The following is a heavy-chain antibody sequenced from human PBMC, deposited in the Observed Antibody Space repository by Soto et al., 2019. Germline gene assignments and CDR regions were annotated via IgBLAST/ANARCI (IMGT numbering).Heavy chain of an antibody. J-gene: IGHJ5*02. CDR3: AAASYDFWSGYYNWFDP. Sequence: ASVKVSCKASGFTFTSSAMQWVRQARGQRLEWIGWIVVGSGNTNYAQKFQERVTITRDMSTSTAYMELSSLRSEDTAVYYCAAASYDFWSGYYNWFDPWGQGTLVTSPQ. V-gene: IGHV1-58*02. D-gene: IGHD3-3*01. CDR1: GFTFTSSA. CDR2: IVVGSGNT.